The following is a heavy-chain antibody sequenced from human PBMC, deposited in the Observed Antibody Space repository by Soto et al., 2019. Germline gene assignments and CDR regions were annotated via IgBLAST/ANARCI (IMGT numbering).Heavy chain of an antibody. Sequence: APTCTISCGSVSRGDWWGWVRQPPGKALEWIGEIYRSGSTNYNPSLESRVTISIDKPKNNFSLKLSSVTAADTAVYYCARGSRGSWYIYWGQGTLVTVSS. V-gene: IGHV4-4*02. D-gene: IGHD6-13*01. CDR3: ARGSRGSWYIY. CDR2: IYRSGST. J-gene: IGHJ4*02. CDR1: CGSVSRGDW.